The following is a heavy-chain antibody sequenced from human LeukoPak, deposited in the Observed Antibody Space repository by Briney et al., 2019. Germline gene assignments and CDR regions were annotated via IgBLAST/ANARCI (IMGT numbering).Heavy chain of an antibody. CDR2: IYYRGTT. CDR3: ARYDSSDQYYDY. J-gene: IGHJ4*02. V-gene: IGHV4-59*01. CDR1: GGSINGFY. Sequence: SETLSLTCIVSGGSINGFYWSRIRQPPGKGLEWIGYIYYRGTTKYNPSLKSRVIISVDTSKNQFSLKLSSVTAADTAVYYCARYDSSDQYYDYWGQGTLVTVSA. D-gene: IGHD3-22*01.